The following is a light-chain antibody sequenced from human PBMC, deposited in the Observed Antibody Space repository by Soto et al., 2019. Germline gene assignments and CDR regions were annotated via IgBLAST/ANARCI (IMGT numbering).Light chain of an antibody. CDR2: AAS. Sequence: DIRMTQSPSSLSASVGDRVTITCRASQSISSYLNWYQQKPGKAPNLLIYAASSLQSWFPSRFSGSGSGTDFNLTISSLQPEDFATYYCQQSYSTPRTFGQGTKVEIK. CDR1: QSISSY. J-gene: IGKJ1*01. V-gene: IGKV1-39*01. CDR3: QQSYSTPRT.